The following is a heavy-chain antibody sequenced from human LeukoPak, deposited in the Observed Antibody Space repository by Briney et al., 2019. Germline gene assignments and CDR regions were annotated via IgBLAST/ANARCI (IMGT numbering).Heavy chain of an antibody. CDR3: AKRGVVIRVILVGFHKEAYYFDS. CDR2: ISDSGGRT. Sequence: PGGSLRLCCAVSGITLSNYGMSWVRQAPGKGLEWVAGISDSGGRTNYADSVKGRFTISRDNPKNTLYLQMNSLRAEDTAPSFCAKRGVVIRVILVGFHKEAYYFDSWGQGALVTVSS. D-gene: IGHD3-22*01. J-gene: IGHJ4*02. CDR1: GITLSNYG. V-gene: IGHV3-23*01.